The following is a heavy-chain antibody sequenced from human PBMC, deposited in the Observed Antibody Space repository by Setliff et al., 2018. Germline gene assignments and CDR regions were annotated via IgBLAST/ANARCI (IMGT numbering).Heavy chain of an antibody. J-gene: IGHJ4*02. Sequence: SETLSLTCAVSGYSISSGYNWGWIRQPPGKGLEWIASIYYRGSTSYNSSLKSRVPISVDTSKNQFSLKLSSVTAADTAVYYCARDGGRTIFGVVEGSDYWGQGTLVTVSS. CDR3: ARDGGRTIFGVVEGSDY. CDR1: GYSISSGYN. CDR2: IYYRGST. V-gene: IGHV4-38-2*02. D-gene: IGHD3-3*01.